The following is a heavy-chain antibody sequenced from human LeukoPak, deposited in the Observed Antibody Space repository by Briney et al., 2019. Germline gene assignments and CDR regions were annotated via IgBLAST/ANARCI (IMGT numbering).Heavy chain of an antibody. D-gene: IGHD1/OR15-1a*01. V-gene: IGHV1-69*13. CDR1: GGTFSSYA. J-gene: IGHJ6*03. Sequence: ASVKVFCKASGGTFSSYAISWVRQAPGQGLEWMGGIIPIFGTANYAQKLQGRVTITADESTSTAYMELSSLRSEDTAVYYCARGLQQYYYYYYMDVWGKGTTVTVSS. CDR2: IIPIFGTA. CDR3: ARGLQQYYYYYYMDV.